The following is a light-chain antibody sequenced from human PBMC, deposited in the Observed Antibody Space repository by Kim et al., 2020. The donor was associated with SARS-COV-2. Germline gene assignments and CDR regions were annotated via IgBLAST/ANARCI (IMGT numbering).Light chain of an antibody. V-gene: IGLV3-27*01. CDR2: KDS. Sequence: PGQTASITWSGDVRAKKYARWFQQKPGQAPVLVIYKDSDRPSGIPERYSGSNSGNTATLTISRVEAEDEADYYCQVWDSSSDHRVVFGGGTQLTVL. CDR3: QVWDSSSDHRVV. CDR1: VRAKKY. J-gene: IGLJ2*01.